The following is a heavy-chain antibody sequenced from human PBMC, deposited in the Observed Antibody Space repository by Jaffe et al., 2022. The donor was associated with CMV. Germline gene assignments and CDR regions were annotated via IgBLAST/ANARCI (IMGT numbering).Heavy chain of an antibody. D-gene: IGHD3-22*01. CDR1: GFTFSSYA. Sequence: EVQLLESGGGLVQPGGSLRLSCAASGFTFSSYAMSWVRQAPGKGLEWVSAISGSGGSTYYADSVKGRFTISRDNSKNTLYLQMNSLRAEDTAVYYCAKGGGYRGMYYYDSSGYFDYWGQGTLVTVSS. CDR2: ISGSGGST. J-gene: IGHJ4*02. CDR3: AKGGGYRGMYYYDSSGYFDY. V-gene: IGHV3-23*01.